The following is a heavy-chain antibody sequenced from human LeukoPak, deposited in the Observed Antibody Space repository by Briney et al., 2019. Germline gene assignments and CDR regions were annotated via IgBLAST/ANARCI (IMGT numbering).Heavy chain of an antibody. D-gene: IGHD6-13*01. V-gene: IGHV3-53*01. Sequence: PGGSLRLSCAASGFTFSSNYMSWVRQAPGKGLEWVSVIYSGGSTYYADSVKGRFTISRDNSKNTLYLQMNSLRAEDTAVYYRAGGNSSWYYYYGMDVWGQGTTVTVSS. CDR3: AGGNSSWYYYYGMDV. CDR1: GFTFSSNY. CDR2: IYSGGST. J-gene: IGHJ6*02.